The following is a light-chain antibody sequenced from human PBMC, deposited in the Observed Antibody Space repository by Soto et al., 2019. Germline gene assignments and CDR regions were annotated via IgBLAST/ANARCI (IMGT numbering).Light chain of an antibody. Sequence: QSALSQPASVSGSPGQSITVSCTGTSSDVGGYNYVSWYQQHPGKAPKLMIYDVSNRPSGVSNRFSGSKSGNTASLIIPGLQAEDEGDYYCSSYTRISTVVFGGGTQVTVL. CDR3: SSYTRISTVV. CDR1: SSDVGGYNY. J-gene: IGLJ2*01. V-gene: IGLV2-14*01. CDR2: DVS.